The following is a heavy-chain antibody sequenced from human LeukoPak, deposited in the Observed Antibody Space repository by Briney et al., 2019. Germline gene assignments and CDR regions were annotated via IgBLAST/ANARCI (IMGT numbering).Heavy chain of an antibody. Sequence: GGSLRLSCAASGFTVSSYGISSVRQAPGKWLEWVANIKQDGSEKYYVESVKGRFTISRDNDKKSLYLQMHSLRAEDTAVYYCARDLNPNYYDSSGPLRSWGQGTLVTVSS. V-gene: IGHV3-7*01. CDR2: IKQDGSEK. CDR1: GFTVSSYG. CDR3: ARDLNPNYYDSSGPLRS. D-gene: IGHD3-22*01. J-gene: IGHJ4*02.